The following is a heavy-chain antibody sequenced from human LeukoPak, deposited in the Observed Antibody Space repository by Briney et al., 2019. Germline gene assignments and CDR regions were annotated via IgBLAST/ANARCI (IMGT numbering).Heavy chain of an antibody. D-gene: IGHD2-8*01. CDR1: GFTFSSYS. CDR3: ARLNGEVTVFGY. CDR2: IRSSSSTI. V-gene: IGHV3-48*04. Sequence: GGSLRLSCAASGFTFSSYSMNWARQAPGKGLEWVSYIRSSSSTIYYADSVKGRFTISRDNAQNSLYLQMNSLRAEDTAVYYCARLNGEVTVFGYWGQGTLVTVSS. J-gene: IGHJ4*02.